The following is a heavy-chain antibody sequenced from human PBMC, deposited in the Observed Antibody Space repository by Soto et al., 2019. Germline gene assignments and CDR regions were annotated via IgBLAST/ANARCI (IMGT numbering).Heavy chain of an antibody. V-gene: IGHV2-26*01. CDR1: GFPLTNARMG. Sequence: SGPTLVNPTDTLTLTCTVSGFPLTNARMGVTGIRQPPGKALEWLAHIFSNNEKSHSTYLKSRLTITKDTSKSQVVLTMTNMAAVDTATDYCARGIYYYGMDVWGQGTTVTVSS. CDR3: ARGIYYYGMDV. D-gene: IGHD1-20*01. CDR2: IFSNNEK. J-gene: IGHJ6*02.